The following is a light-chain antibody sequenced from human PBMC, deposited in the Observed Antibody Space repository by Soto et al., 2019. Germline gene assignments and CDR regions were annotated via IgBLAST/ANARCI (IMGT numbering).Light chain of an antibody. CDR1: SSVVGSYNL. CDR2: EVS. V-gene: IGLV2-23*02. CDR3: CSYAGSSTYV. Sequence: QSVLTQPASVSGSPGQSITISCTGTSSVVGSYNLVSWYQQHPGKAPKLIIYEVSKRPSGVSNRFSGSKSGNTASLTISGLQAEDDADYYCCSYAGSSTYVFGTGTKDAVL. J-gene: IGLJ1*01.